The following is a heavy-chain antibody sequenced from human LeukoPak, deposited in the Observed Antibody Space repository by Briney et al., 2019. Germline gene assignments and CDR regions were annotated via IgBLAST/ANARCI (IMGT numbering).Heavy chain of an antibody. J-gene: IGHJ4*02. Sequence: PGGTLRLSCAASGFTFCDYQMSWIRQAPGKGLEWVSYISSSSSYTYYADSVKGRFTISTDNAKNSLYLQMNSLRAEDTAVYYCASGSGYMPGGQGTLVTVSS. CDR2: ISSSSSYT. D-gene: IGHD3-22*01. CDR3: ASGSGYMP. V-gene: IGHV3-11*03. CDR1: GFTFCDYQ.